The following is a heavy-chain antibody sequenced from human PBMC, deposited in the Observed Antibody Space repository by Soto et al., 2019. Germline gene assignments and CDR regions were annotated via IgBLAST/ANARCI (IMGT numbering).Heavy chain of an antibody. CDR1: GFNLSHPW. Sequence: GGSLRLSCAASGFNLSHPWMTWVRQAAGKGLEWVGRIKSETDGGTADYAAPVKGRITISRDDSKNTVYLQMNSLKTEDTAVYYCTTGIYYDLLTGYHDVAYWGQGTLVTVSS. J-gene: IGHJ4*02. D-gene: IGHD3-9*01. CDR2: IKSETDGGTA. V-gene: IGHV3-15*01. CDR3: TTGIYYDLLTGYHDVAY.